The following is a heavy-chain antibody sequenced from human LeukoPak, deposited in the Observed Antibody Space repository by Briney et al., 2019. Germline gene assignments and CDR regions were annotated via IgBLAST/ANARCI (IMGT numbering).Heavy chain of an antibody. D-gene: IGHD6-19*01. CDR1: GFIFSSYG. Sequence: GGSLRLSCAASGFIFSSYGMRWVRQAPGKGLEWVAFIRYDGSKKYYADSVKGRFTISRDNSKNTLYLQMNSLRAEDTAVYYCARDDIAVATCSDYWGQGTLVTVSS. V-gene: IGHV3-30*02. CDR2: IRYDGSKK. CDR3: ARDDIAVATCSDY. J-gene: IGHJ4*02.